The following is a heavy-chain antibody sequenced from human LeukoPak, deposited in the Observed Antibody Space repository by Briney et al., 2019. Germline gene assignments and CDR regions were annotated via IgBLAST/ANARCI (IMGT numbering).Heavy chain of an antibody. J-gene: IGHJ5*02. CDR2: MNPNSGNT. CDR1: GYTFTSYD. V-gene: IGHV1-8*01. CDR3: VRDVRYYDFWSGYYGYNWFDP. D-gene: IGHD3-3*01. Sequence: GASVKVSCKASGYTFTSYDINWVRQATGQGLEGMGWMNPNSGNTGYAQKFQGRVTMTRNTSISTAYMELSSLRSEDTAVYYCVRDVRYYDFWSGYYGYNWFDPWGQGTLVTVSS.